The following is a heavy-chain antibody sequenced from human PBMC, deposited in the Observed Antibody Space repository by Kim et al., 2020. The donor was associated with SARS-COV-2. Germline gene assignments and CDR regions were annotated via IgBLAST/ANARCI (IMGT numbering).Heavy chain of an antibody. CDR2: ISGSGGST. J-gene: IGHJ4*02. V-gene: IGHV3-23*01. CDR3: AKVSYYDSSGYGPVDY. CDR1: GFTFSSYA. Sequence: GGSLRLSCAASGFTFSSYAMSWVRQAPGKGLEWVSAISGSGGSTYYADSVKGRFTISRDNSKNTLYLQMNSLRAEDTAVYYCAKVSYYDSSGYGPVDYWGQGTLVTVSS. D-gene: IGHD3-22*01.